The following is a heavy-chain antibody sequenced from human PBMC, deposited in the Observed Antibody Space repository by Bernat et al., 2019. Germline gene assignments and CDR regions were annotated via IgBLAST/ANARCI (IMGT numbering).Heavy chain of an antibody. Sequence: EVQLLESGGGLVQPGGSLRLSCAASGFTFSSYAMSWVRQAPGKGLEWVSAISGSGGSTYYADSVKGRFTISRDNSKNTLYLQMNSLRAEDTAVYYCAKDTRYPLPPQGAFDIWGQGTMVTVSS. CDR3: AKDTRYPLPPQGAFDI. V-gene: IGHV3-23*01. D-gene: IGHD2-2*01. CDR1: GFTFSSYA. CDR2: ISGSGGST. J-gene: IGHJ3*02.